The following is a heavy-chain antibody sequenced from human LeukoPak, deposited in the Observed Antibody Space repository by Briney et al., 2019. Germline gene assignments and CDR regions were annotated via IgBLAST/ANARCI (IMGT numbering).Heavy chain of an antibody. CDR2: FSYNVHS. D-gene: IGHD6-13*01. V-gene: IGHV4-61*01. CDR3: ARVPAAGTGPDY. J-gene: IGHJ4*02. CDR1: GGPVSSSNYY. Sequence: SETLSLTCTVSGGPVSSSNYYWSWIRQPPGKGLEWVGFFSYNVHSDYNPSLKSRVTISVDTSKNQFSLRLSSVTAADTAIYHCARVPAAGTGPDYWGQGTLVTVSS.